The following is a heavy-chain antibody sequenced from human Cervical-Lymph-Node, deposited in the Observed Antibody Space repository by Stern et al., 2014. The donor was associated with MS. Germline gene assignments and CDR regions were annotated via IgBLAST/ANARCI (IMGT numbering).Heavy chain of an antibody. CDR2: ISTYNDKT. J-gene: IGHJ4*02. D-gene: IGHD6-19*01. CDR1: GYTFNTYG. Sequence: QVQLVESGVELKKPGVSVKVSCKASGYTFNTYGISWVRQAPGQGVELVGWISTYNDKTNFAQKLQGRVIMTTDTSTSTAYMELRSLRFDDTAVYYCARDSTGSGWFDYWGQGTLVTVSS. V-gene: IGHV1-18*01. CDR3: ARDSTGSGWFDY.